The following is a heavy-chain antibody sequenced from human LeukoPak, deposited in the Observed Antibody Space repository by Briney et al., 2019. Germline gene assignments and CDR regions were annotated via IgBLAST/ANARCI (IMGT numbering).Heavy chain of an antibody. CDR2: IYYSGST. Sequence: SETLSLTCTVSGGSISGYYWSWIRQPPGKRLKWIGYIYYSGSTNYNPSFKSRVAIAVDTSKNQFSLKLSSVTAADTAVYYCARARDYGGNPAFFDYWGQGTLVTVSS. J-gene: IGHJ4*02. V-gene: IGHV4-59*01. CDR3: ARARDYGGNPAFFDY. CDR1: GGSISGYY. D-gene: IGHD4-23*01.